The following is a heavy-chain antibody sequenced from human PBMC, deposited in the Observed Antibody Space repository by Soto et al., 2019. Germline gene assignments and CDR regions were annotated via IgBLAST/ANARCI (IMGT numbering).Heavy chain of an antibody. CDR3: GSVRPSGYVLS. CDR2: VYFSGHA. D-gene: IGHD6-25*01. Sequence: QVQLQESGPGLVKPSETLSLTCTVSGGSLSSYYWTWIRQSPGKGLEWIGYVYFSGHANYNPSLKSRVTISIDTSKNQFSLCLASVTAADTAFYYCGSVRPSGYVLSWGQGTLVTVSS. CDR1: GGSLSSYY. V-gene: IGHV4-59*01. J-gene: IGHJ4*02.